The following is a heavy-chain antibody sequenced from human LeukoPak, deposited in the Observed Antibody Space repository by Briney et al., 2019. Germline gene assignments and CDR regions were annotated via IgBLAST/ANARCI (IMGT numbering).Heavy chain of an antibody. J-gene: IGHJ4*02. D-gene: IGHD5-18*01. V-gene: IGHV3-30*02. CDR1: GFTFSSYG. CDR2: IQYDGSNK. CDR3: AKDTSGYSYGLFDY. Sequence: PGGSLRLFCAAPGFTFSSYGMHWLRQAPRNGLPWVAFIQYDGSNKYYSDTVKGRFTISRDNSKNTLYLQMNSLRAEDTAVYYCAKDTSGYSYGLFDYWGQGTLVTVSS.